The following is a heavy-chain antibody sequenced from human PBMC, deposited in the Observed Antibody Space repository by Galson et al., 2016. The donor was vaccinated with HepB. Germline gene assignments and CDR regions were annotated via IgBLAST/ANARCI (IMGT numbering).Heavy chain of an antibody. CDR3: ARVPGGFDWPYYFDY. V-gene: IGHV3-64*01. CDR1: GFTFSNYA. CDR2: VTSNGGNT. J-gene: IGHJ4*02. D-gene: IGHD3-9*01. Sequence: SLRLSCAASGFTFSNYAMHWVRQAPGKGLEYVSGVTSNGGNTYYANSVKGRFTISRDNSKNTLYLQMGSLRAEDMAVYYCARVPGGFDWPYYFDYWGQGTLVTVSS.